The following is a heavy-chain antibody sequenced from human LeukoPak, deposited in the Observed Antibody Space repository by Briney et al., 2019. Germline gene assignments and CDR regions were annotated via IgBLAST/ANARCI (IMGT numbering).Heavy chain of an antibody. J-gene: IGHJ4*02. CDR3: VRHSPGGASYYFDH. V-gene: IGHV4-59*01. CDR1: GGSISSYY. CDR2: IYYSGST. Sequence: SETLSLTCTVSGGSISSYYWSWIRQPPGKGLEWIGYIYYSGSTNYNPSLKSRVTISVDTSKNQFSLKLSSVTAADTAVYYCVRHSPGGASYYFDHWGQGTLVTVSS. D-gene: IGHD3-10*01.